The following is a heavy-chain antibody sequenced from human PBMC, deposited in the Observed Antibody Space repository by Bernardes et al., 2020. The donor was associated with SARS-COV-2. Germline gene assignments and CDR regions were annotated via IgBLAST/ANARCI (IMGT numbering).Heavy chain of an antibody. J-gene: IGHJ6*02. CDR3: AGRSAPQWELPQGYGMDV. V-gene: IGHV1-8*02. Sequence: ASVKVSCKASGYTFTNYDINWVRQAAGQGLEWMGWMNPKSGNADYAQKFQGRITMTRDTSITTAYMELSSLRSDDTAVYYCAGRSAPQWELPQGYGMDVWGQGTTVTVSS. CDR1: GYTFTNYD. D-gene: IGHD1-26*01. CDR2: MNPKSGNA.